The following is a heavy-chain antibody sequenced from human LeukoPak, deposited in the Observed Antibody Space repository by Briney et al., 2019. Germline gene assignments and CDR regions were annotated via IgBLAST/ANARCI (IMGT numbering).Heavy chain of an antibody. CDR2: INHSGST. J-gene: IGHJ6*04. CDR3: ARARDWSYYYYYYGMDV. V-gene: IGHV4-34*01. D-gene: IGHD3/OR15-3a*01. CDR1: GGSFSGYY. Sequence: SETLSLTCAVYGGSFSGYYWSWIRQPPGKGLEWIGEINHSGSTNYNPSLKSRVTISVDTSKNQFSLKLSSVTAADTAVYHCARARDWSYYYYYYGMDVWGKGTTVTVSS.